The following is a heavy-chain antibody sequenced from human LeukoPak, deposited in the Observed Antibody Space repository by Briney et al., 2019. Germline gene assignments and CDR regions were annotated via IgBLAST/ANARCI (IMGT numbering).Heavy chain of an antibody. D-gene: IGHD1-26*01. Sequence: PSETLSLTCTVSGGSISNYYWSWIRQPPGKGLEWIGYFYYSGSTNYNPSLKSRVTISVDTSKNQISLKLSSVTAADTAVYYCARETKWEVSFDYWGQGTLVTVSS. CDR1: GGSISNYY. J-gene: IGHJ4*02. CDR2: FYYSGST. V-gene: IGHV4-59*12. CDR3: ARETKWEVSFDY.